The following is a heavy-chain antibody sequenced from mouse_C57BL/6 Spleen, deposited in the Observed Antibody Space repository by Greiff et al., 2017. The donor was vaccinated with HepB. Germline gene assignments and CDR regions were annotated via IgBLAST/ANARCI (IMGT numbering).Heavy chain of an antibody. CDR1: GFSLTSYG. CDR2: IWSGGST. J-gene: IGHJ3*01. CDR3: ASHYDYDGAWFAY. Sequence: VQLQQSGPGLVQPSQSLSITCTVSGFSLTSYGVHWVRQSPGKGLEWLGVIWSGGSTDYNAAFISRLSISKDNSKSQVFFKMNSLQADDTAIYYCASHYDYDGAWFAYWGQGTLVTVSA. D-gene: IGHD2-4*01. V-gene: IGHV2-2*01.